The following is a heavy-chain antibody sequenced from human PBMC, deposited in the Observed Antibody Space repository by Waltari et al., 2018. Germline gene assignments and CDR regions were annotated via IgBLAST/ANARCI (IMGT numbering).Heavy chain of an antibody. CDR2: IYSGGSST. D-gene: IGHD1-26*01. CDR3: AKSSGSTAFDI. Sequence: VQPGGSLRLSCAASGFTFSSYAMSWVRQAPGKGLEWVSVIYSGGSSTYYADSVKGRFTISRENSKNTLYLQMNSLRAEDTAVYYCAKSSGSTAFDIWGQGTMVTVSS. V-gene: IGHV3-23*03. CDR1: GFTFSSYA. J-gene: IGHJ3*02.